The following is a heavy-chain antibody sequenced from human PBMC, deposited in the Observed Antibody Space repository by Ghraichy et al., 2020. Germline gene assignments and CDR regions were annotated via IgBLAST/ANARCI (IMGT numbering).Heavy chain of an antibody. CDR3: ARGPIVVVTAIQLFGMDV. D-gene: IGHD2-21*02. Sequence: ASVKVSCTASGYTFISHYINWVRQATGQGLEWMGWMNPNSGNTGYAQKFQGRVTMTRNTSISTAYMELSSLRSEDTAVYYCARGPIVVVTAIQLFGMDVWGQGTTVTVSS. J-gene: IGHJ6*02. CDR2: MNPNSGNT. CDR1: GYTFISHY. V-gene: IGHV1-8*01.